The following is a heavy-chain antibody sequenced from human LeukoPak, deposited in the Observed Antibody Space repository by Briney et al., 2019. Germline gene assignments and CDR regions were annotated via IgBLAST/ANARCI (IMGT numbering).Heavy chain of an antibody. CDR3: ARVSYYDIGTN. CDR2: IYYSGST. J-gene: IGHJ4*02. Sequence: SETLSLTCTVSGGSISSSSYYWGWLRQPPGKGLEWIGSIYYSGSTYYNPSLKSRVTISVDTSKNQFSLKLSSVTAADTAVYYCARVSYYDIGTNWGQGTLVTVSS. CDR1: GGSISSSSYY. V-gene: IGHV4-39*07. D-gene: IGHD3-22*01.